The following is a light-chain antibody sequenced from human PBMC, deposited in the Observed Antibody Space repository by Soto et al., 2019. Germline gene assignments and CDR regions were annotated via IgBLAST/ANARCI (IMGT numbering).Light chain of an antibody. J-gene: IGKJ2*01. CDR2: GAS. CDR1: QSVSTN. Sequence: EVVVTQSPATLSVAPGESATFSCRTSQSVSTNVAWYQHRPGQTPRLLIYGASPRATGIPARFSGRESRTQLTLTISSLQSEDFALYYCLQYNNRPPYTFGQGTQLEIK. V-gene: IGKV3D-15*01. CDR3: LQYNNRPPYT.